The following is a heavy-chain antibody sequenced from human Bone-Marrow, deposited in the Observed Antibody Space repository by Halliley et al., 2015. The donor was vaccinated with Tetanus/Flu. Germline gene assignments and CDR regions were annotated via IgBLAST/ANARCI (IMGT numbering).Heavy chain of an antibody. CDR2: IFYSGSS. CDR3: ARGRADSPDY. J-gene: IGHJ4*02. D-gene: IGHD6-13*01. Sequence: KGLEWLGYIFYSGSSNYTPSLKSRATISLDTSKDQFSLSLTSGTTADTAFYYCARGRADSPDYWGQGMLVTVSS. V-gene: IGHV4-59*01.